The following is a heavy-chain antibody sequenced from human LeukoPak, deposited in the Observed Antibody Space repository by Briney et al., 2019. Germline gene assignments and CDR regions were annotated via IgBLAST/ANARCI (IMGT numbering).Heavy chain of an antibody. Sequence: PSETLSLTCTVSGGSISSGSYYWSWIRQPAGKGLEWIGRIYTSGSTNYNPSLKSRVTISVDTSKNQFSLKLSSVTAADTAVYYCARGFYGSGSSSFDYWGQGTLVTVSS. CDR2: IYTSGST. D-gene: IGHD3-10*01. V-gene: IGHV4-61*02. CDR3: ARGFYGSGSSSFDY. J-gene: IGHJ4*02. CDR1: GGSISSGSYY.